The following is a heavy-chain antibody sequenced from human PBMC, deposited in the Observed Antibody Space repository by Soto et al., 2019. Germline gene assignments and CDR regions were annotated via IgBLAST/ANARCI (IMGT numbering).Heavy chain of an antibody. V-gene: IGHV3-43D*04. D-gene: IGHD3-3*01. CDR2: ISWDGSNR. CDR1: GFTLDEYA. CDR3: AKDISRGPTKNYDFWSGPDD. J-gene: IGHJ4*02. Sequence: WWSLRLSCAASGFTLDEYAMHWVRQPPGKGLQWVSLISWDGSNRYYADSVQGRFTISRDNSKYPLYLEMNSLRPEDTALYYCAKDISRGPTKNYDFWSGPDDWGLGTLVTVSS.